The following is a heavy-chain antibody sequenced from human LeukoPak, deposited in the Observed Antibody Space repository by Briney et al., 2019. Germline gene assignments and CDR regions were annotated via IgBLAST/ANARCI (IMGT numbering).Heavy chain of an antibody. CDR1: GFTFDDYG. Sequence: SGGSLRLSCAASGFTFDDYGMSWVRQAPGKGLEWVSGINWNGGSTGYADSVKGRFTISRDNAKNSLYLQMNSLRAEDTALYYCAGSRVGRNWNDGDPFDYWGQGTLVTVSS. D-gene: IGHD1-1*01. CDR2: INWNGGST. CDR3: AGSRVGRNWNDGDPFDY. J-gene: IGHJ4*02. V-gene: IGHV3-20*04.